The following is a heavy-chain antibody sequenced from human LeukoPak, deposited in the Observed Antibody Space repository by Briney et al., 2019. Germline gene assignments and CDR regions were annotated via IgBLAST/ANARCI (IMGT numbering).Heavy chain of an antibody. CDR2: INPNRGGT. Sequence: ASVKVSCKASGYTFNGFYFHWVRQAPGQGLEWMGWINPNRGGTNYAQKFRGRVTMTSDTSISTAYMELSRLSSDDTAVYYCASISSSYYYFDYWGQGTLVTVSS. V-gene: IGHV1-2*02. D-gene: IGHD6-13*01. J-gene: IGHJ4*02. CDR3: ASISSSYYYFDY. CDR1: GYTFNGFY.